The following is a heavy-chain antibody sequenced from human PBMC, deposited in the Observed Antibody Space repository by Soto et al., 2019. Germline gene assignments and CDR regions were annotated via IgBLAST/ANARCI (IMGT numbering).Heavy chain of an antibody. CDR3: LAYSYDGSVYSSFAY. D-gene: IGHD3-22*01. Sequence: QVQLVESGGGLVKPGGSLRLSCAASGFTFSDYYMSWIRQAPGKGLEWVSYVGRSGTYTNYADSVKGRFTISRDNAKNPLLCKIKGRRAATAAVFSCLAYSYDGSVYSSFAYWGQGTRVPVS. CDR1: GFTFSDYY. J-gene: IGHJ4*02. V-gene: IGHV3-11*06. CDR2: VGRSGTYT.